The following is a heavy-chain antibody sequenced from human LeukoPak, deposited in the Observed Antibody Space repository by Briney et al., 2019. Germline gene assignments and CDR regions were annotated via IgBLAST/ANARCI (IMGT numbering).Heavy chain of an antibody. CDR1: GFTFSSYA. D-gene: IGHD4-17*01. CDR2: ISYDGSNK. CDR3: ASYTGGTVTTYGWFDP. Sequence: PGGSLRLSCAASGFTFSSYAMHWVRQAPGKGLEWVAVISYDGSNKYYADSVKGRFTISRGNSKNTLYLQMNSLRAEDTAVYYCASYTGGTVTTYGWFDPWGQGTLVTVSS. J-gene: IGHJ5*02. V-gene: IGHV3-30-3*01.